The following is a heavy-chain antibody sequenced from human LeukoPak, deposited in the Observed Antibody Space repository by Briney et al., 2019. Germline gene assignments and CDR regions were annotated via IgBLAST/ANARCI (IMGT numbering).Heavy chain of an antibody. CDR2: MNPNSGNT. CDR3: ERSKVGSTTLPIDY. V-gene: IGHV1-8*01. CDR1: GYTFTNYD. D-gene: IGHD1-26*01. J-gene: IGHJ4*02. Sequence: GASVKVSCKASGYTFTNYDINWVRQAPGQGLEWMGWMNPNSGNTGYAQKFQGRVTMTRNTSITTAYMELSSLRSDDTAVYYCERSKVGSTTLPIDYWGQGTLVIVSS.